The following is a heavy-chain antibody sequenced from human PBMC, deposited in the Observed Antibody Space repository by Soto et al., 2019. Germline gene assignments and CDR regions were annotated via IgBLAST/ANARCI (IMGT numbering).Heavy chain of an antibody. CDR3: ARAGSSGWYGVDY. V-gene: IGHV4-34*01. CDR2: INHSGST. D-gene: IGHD6-19*01. Sequence: PSETLSLTCAVYGVSFSGYYWSWIRQPPGKGLEWIGEINHSGSTNYNPYLKSRVTISVDTSKNQFSLKLSSVTAADMVVYYCARAGSSGWYGVDYWGQRTLVTVSA. J-gene: IGHJ4*02. CDR1: GVSFSGYY.